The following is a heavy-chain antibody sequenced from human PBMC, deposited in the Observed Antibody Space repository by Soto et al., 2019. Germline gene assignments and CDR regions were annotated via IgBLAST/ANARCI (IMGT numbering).Heavy chain of an antibody. CDR3: ARDLGYYDILTGYYNDY. CDR1: GYTFTSYY. V-gene: IGHV1-46*01. D-gene: IGHD3-9*01. Sequence: ASVKVSCKASGYTFTSYYMHWVRQAPGQGLEWMGIINPSGGSTSYAQKFQGRVTMTRDTSTSTVYMELSSLRSEDTAVYYCARDLGYYDILTGYYNDYWGQGTLVTVSS. J-gene: IGHJ4*02. CDR2: INPSGGST.